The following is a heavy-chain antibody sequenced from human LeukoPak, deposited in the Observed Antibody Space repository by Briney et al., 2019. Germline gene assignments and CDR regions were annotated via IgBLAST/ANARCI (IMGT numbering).Heavy chain of an antibody. Sequence: ASVKVSCKASGYTFTIYGINWVRQAPGQGLEWMGWISAYNGKTNYAQKLQDRVTMTTDTSTSTAYMELRSLLSDDTAVYFCARELYSSTSYSSTSWASADYWGQGTLITVSS. CDR2: ISAYNGKT. V-gene: IGHV1-18*01. CDR1: GYTFTIYG. CDR3: ARELYSSTSYSSTSWASADY. D-gene: IGHD6-13*01. J-gene: IGHJ4*02.